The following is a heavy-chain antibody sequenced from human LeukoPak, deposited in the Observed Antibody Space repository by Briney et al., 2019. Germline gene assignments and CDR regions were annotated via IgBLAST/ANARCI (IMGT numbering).Heavy chain of an antibody. CDR1: GFIFSSYW. V-gene: IGHV3-74*03. J-gene: IGHJ4*02. CDR2: IKSDGSST. Sequence: GGSLRLSCAASGFIFSSYWMDWVRHAPGKGMVWVARIKSDGSSTEYADYGKGRFTSGRDNAKNNVYLQMNSLRAEDTAVSYCAKDSGRFLQWLTYFYAWGQGTLVTVSS. CDR3: AKDSGRFLQWLTYFYA. D-gene: IGHD3-3*01.